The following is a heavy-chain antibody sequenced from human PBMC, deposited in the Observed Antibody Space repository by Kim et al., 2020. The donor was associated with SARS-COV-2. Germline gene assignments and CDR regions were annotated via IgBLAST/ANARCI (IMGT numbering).Heavy chain of an antibody. V-gene: IGHV3-23*01. CDR3: AKDQGTFGGVIVTFYFDY. Sequence: GGSLRLSCAASGFTFSSYAMSWVRQAPGKGLEWVSAISGSGGSTYYADSVKGRFTISRDNSKNTLYLQMNSLRAEDTAVYYCAKDQGTFGGVIVTFYFDYWGQGTLVTISS. D-gene: IGHD3-16*02. J-gene: IGHJ4*02. CDR2: ISGSGGST. CDR1: GFTFSSYA.